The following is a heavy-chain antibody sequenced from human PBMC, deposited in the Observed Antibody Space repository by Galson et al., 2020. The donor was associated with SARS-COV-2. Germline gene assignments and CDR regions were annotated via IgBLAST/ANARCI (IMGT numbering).Heavy chain of an antibody. Sequence: SETLSLTCAVSGTSISSGSYCWNWIRQPPGKGLEWIGYISHSGGTYYNPSLKSRVTISGDRSKNQFSLRLSSVTAADTAVYYCARLHYGEYAPEAFDIWGPGTRVTV. D-gene: IGHD4-17*01. CDR2: ISHSGGT. CDR1: GTSISSGSYC. CDR3: ARLHYGEYAPEAFDI. J-gene: IGHJ3*02. V-gene: IGHV4-30-2*01.